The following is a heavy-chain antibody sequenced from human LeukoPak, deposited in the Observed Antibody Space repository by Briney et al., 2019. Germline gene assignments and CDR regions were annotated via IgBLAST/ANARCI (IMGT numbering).Heavy chain of an antibody. CDR2: IYSSGNT. V-gene: IGHV3-53*01. Sequence: PGGSLRLSRAASGFTVSSNYMSWVRQAPGKGLEWVSIIYSSGNTYYADSVKGRFTISRDTSKNTLYLQMNGLRAEDTAFYYCAREVGATRGLDPLGQGTLVTGSS. CDR1: GFTVSSNY. CDR3: AREVGATRGLDP. J-gene: IGHJ5*02. D-gene: IGHD1-26*01.